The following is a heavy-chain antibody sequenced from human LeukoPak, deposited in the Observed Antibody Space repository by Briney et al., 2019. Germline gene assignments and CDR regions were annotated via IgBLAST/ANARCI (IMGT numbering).Heavy chain of an antibody. CDR1: GFTFSSYE. V-gene: IGHV3-48*03. J-gene: IGHJ6*04. Sequence: PGGSLRLSCAASGFTFSSYEMNWLRQAPGKGLEWVSYISSSGSTIYYADSVKGRFTISRDNAKNSLYLQMNSLRAEDTAVYYCAERGITMIGGVWGKGTTVTISS. CDR3: AERGITMIGGV. CDR2: ISSSGSTI. D-gene: IGHD3-10*02.